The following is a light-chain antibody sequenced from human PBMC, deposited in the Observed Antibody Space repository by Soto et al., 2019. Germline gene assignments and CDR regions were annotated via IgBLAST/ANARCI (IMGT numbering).Light chain of an antibody. CDR1: QSVSSSY. Sequence: EIVLTQSPGTLSLSPGERATLSCRASQSVSSSYLAWYQQKPGQAPRLIIYGASDRATGIPDGFSGSGSGTDFTLTISRLEPEDFAVYYCQQYGSSPYTFGQGTKLEIK. J-gene: IGKJ2*01. V-gene: IGKV3-20*01. CDR3: QQYGSSPYT. CDR2: GAS.